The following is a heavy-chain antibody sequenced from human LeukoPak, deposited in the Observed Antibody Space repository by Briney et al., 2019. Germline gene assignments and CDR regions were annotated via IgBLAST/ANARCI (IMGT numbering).Heavy chain of an antibody. CDR3: ARDPGGGSCYYCYDY. CDR2: ISSSGSTI. D-gene: IGHD2-15*01. J-gene: IGHJ4*02. V-gene: IGHV3-48*03. CDR1: GFTFSSYE. Sequence: GGSLRLSCAASGFTFSSYEMNWVRQAPGKGLEWVSYISSSGSTIYYADSVKGRFTISRDNAKNSLYLQMNSLRAEDTAVYYCARDPGGGSCYYCYDYWGQGTLVTVSS.